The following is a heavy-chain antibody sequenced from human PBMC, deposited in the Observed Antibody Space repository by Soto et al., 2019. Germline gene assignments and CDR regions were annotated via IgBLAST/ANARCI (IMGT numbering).Heavy chain of an antibody. D-gene: IGHD3-9*01. CDR1: GFTLSSHG. V-gene: IGHV3-30*18. CDR2: VSYDGGTK. Sequence: GGSLRLSCAASGFTLSSHGMQWVRQAPGKGLEWVAVVSYDGGTKYYADSVKGRFTISRDNSKNTLYLQMNSLRAEDTAVYYCVKDPSTGSADFWGQGTLVTVSS. J-gene: IGHJ4*02. CDR3: VKDPSTGSADF.